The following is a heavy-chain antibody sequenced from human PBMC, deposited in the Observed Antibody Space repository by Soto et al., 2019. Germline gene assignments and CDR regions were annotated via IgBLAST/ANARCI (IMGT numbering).Heavy chain of an antibody. J-gene: IGHJ3*02. CDR2: IWFDGSDK. CDR1: GFTFRSYG. CDR3: ARLYCSSSSCYSVGAFDI. V-gene: IGHV3-33*01. D-gene: IGHD2-2*01. Sequence: GGSLKISCAGAGFTFRSYGMHGVRQAPGKGLGGVALIWFDGSDKYYVDSVKGRFTISRDNSKKPVHLQMDRLRVEDTAVYYCARLYCSSSSCYSVGAFDIRGQGTVVTVSS.